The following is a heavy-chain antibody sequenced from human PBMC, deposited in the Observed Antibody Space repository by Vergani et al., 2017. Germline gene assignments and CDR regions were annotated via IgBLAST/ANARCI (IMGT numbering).Heavy chain of an antibody. D-gene: IGHD2-15*01. CDR2: IYYSGST. J-gene: IGHJ4*02. V-gene: IGHV4-31*03. CDR1: GGSISSGGYY. CDR3: ASALGYCRGGSTYYAESVKGRFTFSRDNSKNMLYLQMNSLRADDTAVYYCAKDAGYSYGIEVDY. Sequence: QVQLPESGPGLVKPSQTLSLTCTVSGGSISSGGYYWSWIRQHPGKGLEWIGYIYYSGSTYYNPSLKSRVTISVDTSTNQFSLKLSSVTAADTAVYYCASALGYCRGGSTYYAESVKGRFTFSRDNSKNMLYLQMNSLRADDTAVYYCAKDAGYSYGIEVDYWGQGTLVTVSS.